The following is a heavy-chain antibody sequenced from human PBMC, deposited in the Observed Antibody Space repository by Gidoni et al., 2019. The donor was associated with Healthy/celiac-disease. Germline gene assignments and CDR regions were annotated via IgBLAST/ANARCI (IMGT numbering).Heavy chain of an antibody. CDR2: IRSKAYGGTT. J-gene: IGHJ4*02. CDR3: TRDGEFITMVQDAYMGFDY. D-gene: IGHD3-10*01. V-gene: IGHV3-49*02. Sequence: MSWVRQAPGKGLEWVGFIRSKAYGGTTEYAASVKGRFTISRDDSKSIAYLQMNSLKTEDTAVYYCTRDGEFITMVQDAYMGFDYWGQGTLVTVSS.